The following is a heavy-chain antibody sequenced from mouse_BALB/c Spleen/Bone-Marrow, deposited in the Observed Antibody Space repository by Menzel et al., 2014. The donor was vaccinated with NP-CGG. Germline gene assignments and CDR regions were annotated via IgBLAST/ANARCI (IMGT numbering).Heavy chain of an antibody. V-gene: IGHV14-3*02. D-gene: IGHD2-3*01. Sequence: EVTLVESGAELVKPGASVKLSCTASGFNIKDTYMHWVKQRPEQGLEWIGRVDPANGNTKYDPKFQGKATITADTSSNTAYLQLSSLTSEDTAVYYCARGGLYDRGEYWGQGPPLTVSS. CDR3: ARGGLYDRGEY. J-gene: IGHJ2*01. CDR2: VDPANGNT. CDR1: GFNIKDTY.